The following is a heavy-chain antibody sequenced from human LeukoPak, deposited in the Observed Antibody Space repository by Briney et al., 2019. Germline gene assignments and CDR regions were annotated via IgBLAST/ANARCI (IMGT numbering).Heavy chain of an antibody. CDR1: GFPFSSYW. D-gene: IGHD5-24*01. V-gene: IGHV3-7*03. Sequence: GGSLRLSCVASGFPFSSYWMTWVRQAPGKGLEWVANIKEDGTETYYVDSVKGRFTISRDNAKNSLYLQMNSLRVEDTAVYYCAKEGRSLQTYWGQGTLVTVSS. J-gene: IGHJ4*02. CDR3: AKEGRSLQTY. CDR2: IKEDGTET.